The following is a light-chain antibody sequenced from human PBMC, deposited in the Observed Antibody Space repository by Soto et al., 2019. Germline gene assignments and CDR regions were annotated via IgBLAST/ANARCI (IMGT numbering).Light chain of an antibody. CDR1: KNDIGVYDF. J-gene: IGLJ1*01. V-gene: IGLV2-8*01. CDR2: EVV. CDR3: KSYGGSNTYA. Sequence: QSVLTQPPSASGSPGQSVTISCTGTKNDIGVYDFVSWYQHHPGKAPRLIIYEVVQRPSGVPDRFSGSKSGNTASLTVSGLQAEDEDDYFCKSYGGSNTYAFGRGTKVTVL.